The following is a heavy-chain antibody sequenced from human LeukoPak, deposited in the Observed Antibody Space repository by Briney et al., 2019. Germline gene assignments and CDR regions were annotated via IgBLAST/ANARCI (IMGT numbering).Heavy chain of an antibody. CDR1: GFTVSSNY. CDR3: ARDRITTIFGVVD. J-gene: IGHJ4*02. V-gene: IGHV3-53*01. Sequence: PGGSLRLSCAASGFTVSSNYMSWVRQAPGEGLEWVSVIYSGGSTYYADSVKGRFTISRDNSKNTLYLQMNSLRAEDTAVYYCARDRITTIFGVVDWGQGTLVTVSS. D-gene: IGHD3-3*01. CDR2: IYSGGST.